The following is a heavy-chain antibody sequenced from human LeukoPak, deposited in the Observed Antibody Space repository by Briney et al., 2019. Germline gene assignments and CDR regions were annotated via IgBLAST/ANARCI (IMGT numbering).Heavy chain of an antibody. CDR2: IIPIFGTA. D-gene: IGHD2-15*01. Sequence: ASVTVSCKASGGTFSSYAISWVRQAPGQGLEWMGGIIPIFGTANYAQKFQGRVTITADESTSTAYMELSSLRSEDTAVYYCARVVVAGNYFDYWGQGTLVTVSS. CDR3: ARVVVAGNYFDY. J-gene: IGHJ4*02. CDR1: GGTFSSYA. V-gene: IGHV1-69*13.